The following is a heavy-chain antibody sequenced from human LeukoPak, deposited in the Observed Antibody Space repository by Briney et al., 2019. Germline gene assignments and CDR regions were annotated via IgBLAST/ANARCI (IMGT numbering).Heavy chain of an antibody. V-gene: IGHV1-8*01. J-gene: IGHJ6*02. CDR1: GYTFTSYD. Sequence: VASVKVSCKASGYTFTSYDINWVRQATGQGLEWMGWMNPNSGNTGYAQKFQGRVTMTRNTSISTAYMELSSLRSEDTAVYYCAREDYGSGSSPYGMDVWGQGTTVTVSS. CDR3: AREDYGSGSSPYGMDV. D-gene: IGHD3-10*01. CDR2: MNPNSGNT.